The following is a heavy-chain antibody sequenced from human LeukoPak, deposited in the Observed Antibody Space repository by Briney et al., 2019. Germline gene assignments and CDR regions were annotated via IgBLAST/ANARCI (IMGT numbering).Heavy chain of an antibody. CDR1: GYSISSGYY. CDR3: ARVHNGWSYFDY. D-gene: IGHD6-19*01. V-gene: IGHV4-38-2*02. Sequence: PSETLSLTCTVSGYSISSGYYWGWIRQPPGSGLEWIVSIYHSGSTYYSPSLKSRVTISVNTSKNQFSLKLSSVTAADTAVYYYARVHNGWSYFDYWGQGTLVTVSS. J-gene: IGHJ4*02. CDR2: IYHSGST.